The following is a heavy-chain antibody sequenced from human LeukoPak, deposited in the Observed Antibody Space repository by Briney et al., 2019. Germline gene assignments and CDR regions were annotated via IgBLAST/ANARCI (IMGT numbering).Heavy chain of an antibody. CDR3: ARDRHGTSAYYYYGMDV. Sequence: SETLSLTCTVSGGSISSSSYYWGWIRQPPGKGLEWIGSIYYSGSTYYNPSLKSRVTISVDTSKNQFSLKLSSVTAADTAVYYCARDRHGTSAYYYYGMDVWGQGTTVTVSS. V-gene: IGHV4-39*07. J-gene: IGHJ6*02. D-gene: IGHD2-2*01. CDR1: GGSISSSSYY. CDR2: IYYSGST.